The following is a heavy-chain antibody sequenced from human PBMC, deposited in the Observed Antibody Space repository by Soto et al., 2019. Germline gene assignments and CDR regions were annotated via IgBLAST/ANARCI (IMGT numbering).Heavy chain of an antibody. CDR1: GYTFTSYG. CDR2: ISAYNGNT. CDR3: ARAGEFEYSSSSGFDY. Sequence: ASVKVSCKASGYTFTSYGISWVRQAPGQGLEWMGWISAYNGNTNYAQKLRGRVTMTTDTSTSTAYMELRSLRSDDTAVYYCARAGEFEYSSSSGFDYWGQGTLVTVSS. D-gene: IGHD6-6*01. V-gene: IGHV1-18*01. J-gene: IGHJ4*02.